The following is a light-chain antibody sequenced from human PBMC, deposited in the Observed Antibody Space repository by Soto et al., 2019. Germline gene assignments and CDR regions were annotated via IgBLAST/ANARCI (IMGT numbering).Light chain of an antibody. CDR1: SSNIGAGYD. V-gene: IGLV1-40*01. J-gene: IGLJ3*02. Sequence: QSVLTQPPSVSGAPGKRVTISCTGSSSNIGAGYDVHWYQQLPGTAPKLLIYSNNNRPSGVPDRFSGSKSGTSASLAITGLQAEDEADYYCQSFDSSLSGWVFGGGTKLTFL. CDR3: QSFDSSLSGWV. CDR2: SNN.